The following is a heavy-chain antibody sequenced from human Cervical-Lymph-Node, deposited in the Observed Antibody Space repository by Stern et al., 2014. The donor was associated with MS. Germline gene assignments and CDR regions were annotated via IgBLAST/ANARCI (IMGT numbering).Heavy chain of an antibody. CDR1: GYNFAAYY. V-gene: IGHV1-2*02. CDR2: INPNSGDT. J-gene: IGHJ4*02. Sequence: QVQLVESGAEVKKPGASVRVSCKTSGYNFAAYYVHWVRQAPGQGLEWMGWINPNSGDTDYAQKFQGRVTVTRDTSITTAYLDLTRLTSDDTAVYLCARDLGRGVVGHWGQGTLVTVSS. CDR3: ARDLGRGVVGH. D-gene: IGHD3-10*01.